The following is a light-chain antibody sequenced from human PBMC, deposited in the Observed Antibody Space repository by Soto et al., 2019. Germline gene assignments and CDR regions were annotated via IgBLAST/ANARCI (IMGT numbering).Light chain of an antibody. CDR1: QSVSSN. CDR3: QQYNNWPLT. Sequence: EIVMTQSPATLSVSPGESATLSCSASQSVSSNLAWYQQKPGQAPRLLIYVAFTRATGIPARFSGSGSGTEFTLTISSLQSEDFAVYYCQQYNNWPLTFGGGTKVEIK. J-gene: IGKJ4*01. V-gene: IGKV3-15*01. CDR2: VAF.